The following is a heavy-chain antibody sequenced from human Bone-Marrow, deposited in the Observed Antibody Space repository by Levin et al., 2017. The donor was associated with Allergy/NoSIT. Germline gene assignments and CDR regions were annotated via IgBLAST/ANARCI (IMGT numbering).Heavy chain of an antibody. V-gene: IGHV1-69*13. CDR2: IIPFFGTT. J-gene: IGHJ5*02. Sequence: ASVKVSCKASGGTFIRLAVSWVRQAPGERLEWMGGIIPFFGTTNYAQKFKGRVNLTADESTSTVYMELSSLRSEDTAVSYCARDRGNYCTCNFFAPWGQGTLVTVSS. D-gene: IGHD1-26*01. CDR3: ARDRGNYCTCNFFAP. CDR1: GGTFIRLA.